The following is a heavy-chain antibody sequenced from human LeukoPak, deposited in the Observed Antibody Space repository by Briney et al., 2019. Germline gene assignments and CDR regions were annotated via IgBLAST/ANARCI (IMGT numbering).Heavy chain of an antibody. V-gene: IGHV3-23*01. D-gene: IGHD3-22*01. CDR3: AKGITITMLVVNAFDI. Sequence: GGSLRLSCAASGFTFSSYAMSWVRQAPGKGLEWVSAISGSGGSTYYADSVKGRFTISRDNSKNTLYLQMNSLRAEDTAVYYCAKGITITMLVVNAFDIWGQGTMVTVSS. J-gene: IGHJ3*02. CDR2: ISGSGGST. CDR1: GFTFSSYA.